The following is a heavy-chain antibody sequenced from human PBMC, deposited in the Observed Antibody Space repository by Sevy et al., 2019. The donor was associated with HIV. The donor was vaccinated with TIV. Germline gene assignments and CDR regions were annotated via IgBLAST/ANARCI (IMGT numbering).Heavy chain of an antibody. J-gene: IGHJ5*02. CDR2: LDPGNGEI. CDR3: ATVGLGYYSGSSYYQGDWFDP. CDR1: GYSLSKLS. V-gene: IGHV1-24*01. D-gene: IGHD2-15*01. Sequence: ASVKVSCKVFGYSLSKLSMHWVRQAPGKGLEWMGSLDPGNGEITYAQTLQGRDTMTEDTSTDTAYMELSGLTSEDTATYYCATVGLGYYSGSSYYQGDWFDPWGQGTLVTVSS.